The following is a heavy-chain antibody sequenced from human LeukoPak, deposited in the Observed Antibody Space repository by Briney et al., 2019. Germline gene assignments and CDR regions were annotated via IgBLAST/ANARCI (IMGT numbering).Heavy chain of an antibody. CDR2: INPGGST. CDR3: AREDCSGGACTNFDY. J-gene: IGHJ4*02. CDR1: GGTFSGYY. D-gene: IGHD2-15*01. V-gene: IGHV4-34*01. Sequence: SETLSLTCAVYGGTFSGYYWSWIRQPPGKGLEWIGEINPGGSTNYNPSLESRLSISVDPSRNQFSLKLSSVTAADTAIYYCAREDCSGGACTNFDYWGQGTLVTVSS.